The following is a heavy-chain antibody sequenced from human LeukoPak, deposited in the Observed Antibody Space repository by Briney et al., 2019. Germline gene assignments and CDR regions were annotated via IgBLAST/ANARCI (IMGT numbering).Heavy chain of an antibody. CDR1: GFTFSSNY. V-gene: IGHV3-66*01. J-gene: IGHJ4*02. Sequence: GGSLRLSCAASGFTFSSNYMSWVRQAPGKGLEWVSVIYSGGSTYYADSVKGRFTISRDNSKNTLYLQMNSLRAEDTAVYYCAREGHYDILTGYYSYDYWGQGTLVTVSS. D-gene: IGHD3-9*01. CDR3: AREGHYDILTGYYSYDY. CDR2: IYSGGST.